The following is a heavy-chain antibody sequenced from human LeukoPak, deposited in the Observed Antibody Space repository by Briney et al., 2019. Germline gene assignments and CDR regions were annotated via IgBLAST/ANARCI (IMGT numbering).Heavy chain of an antibody. CDR1: GGSISSGDYY. V-gene: IGHV4-30-4*01. Sequence: SETLSLTCTVSGGSISSGDYYWSWIRQPPGKGLEWIGYIYYSGSTYYNPSLKSRVTISVDTSKNQFSLKLSSVTAADTAVYYCARESYYYDSSGYYYLDYWGQGTLVTVSS. CDR2: IYYSGST. CDR3: ARESYYYDSSGYYYLDY. J-gene: IGHJ4*02. D-gene: IGHD3-22*01.